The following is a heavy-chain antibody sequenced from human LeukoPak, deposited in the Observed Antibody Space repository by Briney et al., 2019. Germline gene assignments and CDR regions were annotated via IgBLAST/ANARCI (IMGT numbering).Heavy chain of an antibody. D-gene: IGHD1-26*01. Sequence: GGSLRLSCAASGFTLSSYTMNWVRQAPGKGLEWVSSFSSSGRYIYYVDSVKGRFTISRDNAKNSLYLQMNSLRAEDTAVYYCARGGPGRSLTIVPERTRYYMDVWGKGATVTVSS. J-gene: IGHJ6*03. CDR3: ARGGPGRSLTIVPERTRYYMDV. CDR2: FSSSGRYI. V-gene: IGHV3-21*01. CDR1: GFTLSSYT.